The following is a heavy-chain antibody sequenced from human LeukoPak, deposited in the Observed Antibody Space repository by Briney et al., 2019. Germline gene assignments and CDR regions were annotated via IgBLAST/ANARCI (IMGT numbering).Heavy chain of an antibody. Sequence: PGGSLRLSCAASGFTFSSYGMHWVRQAPGKGLEWVAVISYDGSNKYYADSVKGRFTISRDNSKNTLYLQMNSLRAEDTAVYYCARMSEWELHEYFQHWGQGTLVTVSS. J-gene: IGHJ1*01. CDR1: GFTFSSYG. D-gene: IGHD1-26*01. V-gene: IGHV3-30*03. CDR3: ARMSEWELHEYFQH. CDR2: ISYDGSNK.